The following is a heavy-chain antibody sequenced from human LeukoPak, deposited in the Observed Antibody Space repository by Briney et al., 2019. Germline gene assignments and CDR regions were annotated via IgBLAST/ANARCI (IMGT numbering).Heavy chain of an antibody. CDR2: ISTSSSYI. CDR1: GFTFSSYS. J-gene: IGHJ4*02. D-gene: IGHD6-13*01. CDR3: AKGGSSSWDFFDY. Sequence: PGGSLRLSCAASGFTFSSYSMNWVRQAPGKGLEWVSFISTSSSYIYYADSVKGRFTISRDNSKNTLYLQMHSLRVEDTGVYYCAKGGSSSWDFFDYWGQGTLVTVSS. V-gene: IGHV3-21*04.